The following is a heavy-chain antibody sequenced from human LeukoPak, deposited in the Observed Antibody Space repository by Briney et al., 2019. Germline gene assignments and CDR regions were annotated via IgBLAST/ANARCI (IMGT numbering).Heavy chain of an antibody. V-gene: IGHV4-34*01. D-gene: IGHD1-7*01. CDR1: GGSFSGYY. CDR2: INHSGST. CDR3: ARGSSGTTLSYGMDV. J-gene: IGHJ6*02. Sequence: PSETLSLTCAAYGGSFSGYYWSWIRQPPGKGLEWIGEINHSGSTNYNPSLKSRVTISVDTSKNQFSLKLSSVTAADTAVYYCARGSSGTTLSYGMDVWGQGTTVTVSS.